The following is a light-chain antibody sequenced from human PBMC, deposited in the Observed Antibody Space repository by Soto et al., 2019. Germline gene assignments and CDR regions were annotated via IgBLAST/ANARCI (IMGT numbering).Light chain of an antibody. V-gene: IGLV2-14*01. J-gene: IGLJ1*01. Sequence: QSXLXQPASVSGSPGQSITIFCTGTSSDVGGYNYVSWYQQHPGKAPKLMIYDVSNRPSGVSNRFSGSKSGNTASLTISGLQAEDEADYYCSSYTSSSTLEVFGTGTKVTVL. CDR3: SSYTSSSTLEV. CDR2: DVS. CDR1: SSDVGGYNY.